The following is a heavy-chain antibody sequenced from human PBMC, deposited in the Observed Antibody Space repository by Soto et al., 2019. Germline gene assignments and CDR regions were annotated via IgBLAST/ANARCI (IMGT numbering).Heavy chain of an antibody. CDR3: ARPVGSVGDGFDY. Sequence: EVQLVESGGGLVQPGGSLRLSCAASGFTFSSYSMNWVRQAPGKGLEWVSYISSSSSTIYYADSVKGRFTISRDNAKNSLYLQMNSLRAEDTAVYYCARPVGSVGDGFDYWGQGTLVTVAS. D-gene: IGHD3-10*01. CDR2: ISSSSSTI. V-gene: IGHV3-48*01. CDR1: GFTFSSYS. J-gene: IGHJ4*02.